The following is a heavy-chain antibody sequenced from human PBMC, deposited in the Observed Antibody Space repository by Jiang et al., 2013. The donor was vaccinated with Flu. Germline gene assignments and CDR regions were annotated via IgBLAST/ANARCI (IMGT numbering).Heavy chain of an antibody. CDR3: ARAGSTDDSSGAKNHFDY. D-gene: IGHD3-22*01. Sequence: QLLESGGGLGTAWGVPSRLSCAASGFTFSSYAMSWVRQAPGKGLEWVSAISGSGGSTYYADSVKGRFTISRDNSKNTLYLQMNSLRAEDTAVYYCARAGSTDDSSGAKNHFDYWGQGTLVTVSS. J-gene: IGHJ4*02. V-gene: IGHV3-23*01. CDR1: GFTFSSYA. CDR2: ISGSGGST.